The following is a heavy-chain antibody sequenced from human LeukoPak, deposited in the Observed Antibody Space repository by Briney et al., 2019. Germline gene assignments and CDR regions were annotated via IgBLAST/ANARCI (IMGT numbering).Heavy chain of an antibody. D-gene: IGHD3-22*01. CDR2: INSDGSST. CDR1: GFTFSSYW. CDR3: ARDADLNTMIVVVPFDY. J-gene: IGHJ4*02. V-gene: IGHV3-74*01. Sequence: PGGSLRLSCAASGFTFSSYWMHWVRQAPGKGLVWVSRINSDGSSTSYADSVKGRFTISRDNAKNTLYLQMNSLRAEDTAAYYCARDADLNTMIVVVPFDYWGQGTLVTVSS.